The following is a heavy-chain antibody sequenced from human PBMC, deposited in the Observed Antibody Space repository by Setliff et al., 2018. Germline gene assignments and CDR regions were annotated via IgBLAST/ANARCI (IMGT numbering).Heavy chain of an antibody. D-gene: IGHD2-15*01. J-gene: IGHJ3*02. CDR3: AKDSRYCSGGSCSEPDAFDI. V-gene: IGHV3-21*01. CDR2: ISAGTTYI. CDR1: GFAFSSYS. Sequence: KPGGSLRLSCAASGFAFSSYSMNWVRQAPGKGLECVSSISAGTTYIYYADSVKGRFTISRDNAKNSLYLEMNSLRAEDTAVYYCAKDSRYCSGGSCSEPDAFDIWGQGTMVTVSS.